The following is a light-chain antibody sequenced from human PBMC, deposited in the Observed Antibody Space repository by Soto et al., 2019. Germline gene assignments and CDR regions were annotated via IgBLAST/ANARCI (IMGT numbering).Light chain of an antibody. CDR1: QSVSSL. V-gene: IGKV3-11*01. Sequence: EIVLTQSPATLSLSPGERATLSCRASQSVSSLLAWYQQKSGQPPRLLASDASKRATGVPARFSGSGSGTDFTLIISSLEPEDFAVYYCQQRSNWPLTFGGGTKVEIK. CDR2: DAS. CDR3: QQRSNWPLT. J-gene: IGKJ4*01.